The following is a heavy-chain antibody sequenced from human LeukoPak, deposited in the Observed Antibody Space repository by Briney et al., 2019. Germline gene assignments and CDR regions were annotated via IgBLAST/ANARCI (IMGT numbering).Heavy chain of an antibody. Sequence: SETLSLTCTVSGGSISSYYWSWIRQPPGKGLEWIGSIYYSGSTYYNPSLKSRVTISVDTSKNQFSLKLSSVAAADTAVYYCAREVGTMVRGVILNWFDPWGQGTLVTVSS. CDR2: IYYSGST. D-gene: IGHD3-10*01. V-gene: IGHV4-39*07. CDR3: AREVGTMVRGVILNWFDP. J-gene: IGHJ5*02. CDR1: GGSISSYY.